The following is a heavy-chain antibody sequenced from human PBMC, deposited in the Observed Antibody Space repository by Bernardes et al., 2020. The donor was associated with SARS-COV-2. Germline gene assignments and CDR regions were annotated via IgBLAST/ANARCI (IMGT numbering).Heavy chain of an antibody. V-gene: IGHV1-24*01. D-gene: IGHD3-10*01. Sequence: ASVQVSCKVSGYTLTALSMHWVRQAPGKGLEWMGGFDHADGETIYAQKFQGRVTMTEDTSTDTAYMELSSLRSEDTAVYYCGLGMVRVLGDYWGQGSLVTVSS. CDR2: FDHADGET. CDR3: GLGMVRVLGDY. J-gene: IGHJ4*02. CDR1: GYTLTALS.